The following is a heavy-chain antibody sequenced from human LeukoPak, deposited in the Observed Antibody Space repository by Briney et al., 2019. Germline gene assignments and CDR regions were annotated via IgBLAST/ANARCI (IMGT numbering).Heavy chain of an antibody. CDR3: ARDSYQKSIAAAGSLDY. V-gene: IGHV3-30-3*01. CDR1: GFTFSSYA. D-gene: IGHD6-13*01. Sequence: PGGSLRLSCAASGFTFSSYAMHWVRQAPGKGLEWVAVISYDGSNKYYADSVKGRFTISRDNSKNTLYLQMNSLRAEDTAVYYCARDSYQKSIAAAGSLDYWGQGTLVTVSS. CDR2: ISYDGSNK. J-gene: IGHJ4*02.